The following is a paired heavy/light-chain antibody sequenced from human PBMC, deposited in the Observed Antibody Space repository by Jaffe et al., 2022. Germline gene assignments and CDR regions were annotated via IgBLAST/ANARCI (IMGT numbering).Light chain of an antibody. CDR2: EVS. Sequence: QSALTQPASVSGSPGQSITISCTGTSSDVGGYKYVSWYQQHPGKAPKLMIYEVSNRPSGVSNRFSGSKSGNTASLTISGLQAEDEADYYCSSYTSSSTYVVYGGGTKLTVL. V-gene: IGLV2-14*01. CDR3: SSYTSSSTYVV. CDR1: SSDVGGYKY. J-gene: IGLJ2*01.
Heavy chain of an antibody. D-gene: IGHD5-18*01. Sequence: QVQLVESGGGLVKPGGSLRLSCAASGFTFSDYYMSWIRQAPGKGLEWVSYISSSGTTIYYADSVKGRFTISRDNAKNSLYLQINSLRAEDTAVYYCARAQLWLYYFDYWGQGTLVTVSS. CDR2: ISSSGTTI. J-gene: IGHJ4*02. CDR3: ARAQLWLYYFDY. V-gene: IGHV3-11*01. CDR1: GFTFSDYY.